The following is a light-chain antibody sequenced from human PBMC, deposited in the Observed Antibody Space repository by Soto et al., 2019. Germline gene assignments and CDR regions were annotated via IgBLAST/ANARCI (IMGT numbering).Light chain of an antibody. CDR3: QVWDSSNDHPGVV. Sequence: SYELTQPPSVSVAPGQTARIPCGGNNIGSKSVHWYQRKPGQAPVLVVYDDSDRPSGIPERFSGSNSGNTATLTISRVEAGDEADYYCQVWDSSNDHPGVVFGGGTKLTVL. CDR2: DDS. V-gene: IGLV3-21*02. J-gene: IGLJ2*01. CDR1: NIGSKS.